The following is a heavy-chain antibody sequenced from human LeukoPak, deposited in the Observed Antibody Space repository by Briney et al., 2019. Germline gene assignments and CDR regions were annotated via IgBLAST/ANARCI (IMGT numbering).Heavy chain of an antibody. CDR1: GGSISSSSYY. V-gene: IGHV4-39*07. D-gene: IGHD3-9*01. J-gene: IGHJ4*02. Sequence: SETLSLTCTVSGGSISSSSYYWGWIRQPPGKGLEWIGSIYYSGSTYYNPSLKSRVTISVDTSKNQFSLKLSSVTAADTAVYYCARESHDILTGSTPDYWGQGILVTVSS. CDR3: ARESHDILTGSTPDY. CDR2: IYYSGST.